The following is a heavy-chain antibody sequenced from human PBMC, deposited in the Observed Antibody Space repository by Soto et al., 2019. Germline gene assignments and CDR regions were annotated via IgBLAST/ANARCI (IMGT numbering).Heavy chain of an antibody. D-gene: IGHD3-9*01. CDR1: GYTFTSYG. CDR3: ARDKLRYFDWLSPSPFDY. CDR2: ISAYNGNT. J-gene: IGHJ4*02. V-gene: IGHV1-18*01. Sequence: ASVKVSCKXSGYTFTSYGIGWVRQAPGQGLEWMGWISAYNGNTNYAQKLQGRVTMTTDTSTSTAYMELRSLRSDDTAVYYCARDKLRYFDWLSPSPFDYWGQGTLVTVSS.